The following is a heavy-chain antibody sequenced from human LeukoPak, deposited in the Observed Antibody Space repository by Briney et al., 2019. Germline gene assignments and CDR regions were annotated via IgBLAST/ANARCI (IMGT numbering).Heavy chain of an antibody. J-gene: IGHJ3*02. Sequence: PGGSLRLSCAASGFTFSSYSMNWVRQAPGKGLEWVSVIYSGGSTYYADSVKGRFIISRDNSKNTLYLQMNSLRAEDTAVYYCARYSGSYGYAFDIWGQGTMVTVSS. D-gene: IGHD1-26*01. CDR3: ARYSGSYGYAFDI. CDR2: IYSGGST. CDR1: GFTFSSYS. V-gene: IGHV3-66*01.